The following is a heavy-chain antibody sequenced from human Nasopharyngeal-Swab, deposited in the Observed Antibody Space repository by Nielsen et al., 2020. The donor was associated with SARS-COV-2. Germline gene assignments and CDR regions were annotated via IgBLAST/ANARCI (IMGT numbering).Heavy chain of an antibody. J-gene: IGHJ6*03. V-gene: IGHV4-59*01. CDR2: IYYSGST. D-gene: IGHD5-18*01. CDR3: ARTIGASRGYSYGSYYYMDV. Sequence: SETLSLTCTVSGGSISSYYRSWIRQPPGKGLEWIGYIYYSGSTNYNPSLKSRVTISVDTSKNQFSLKLSSVTAADTAVYYCARTIGASRGYSYGSYYYMDVWGKGTTVTVSS. CDR1: GGSISSYY.